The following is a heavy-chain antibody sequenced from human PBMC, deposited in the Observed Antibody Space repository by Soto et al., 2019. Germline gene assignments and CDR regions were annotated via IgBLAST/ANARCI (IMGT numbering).Heavy chain of an antibody. D-gene: IGHD2-8*01. CDR1: GYTFTSYY. CDR2: INPSGGST. CDR3: ARGKGEDCTNGVCYHEGYGMDV. Sequence: ASVKVSCKASGYTFTSYYMHWVRQAPGQGLEWMGIINPSGGSTSYAQKFQGRVTMTRDTSTSTVYMELSSLRSEDTAVYYCARGKGEDCTNGVCYHEGYGMDVWGQGTTVTAP. J-gene: IGHJ6*02. V-gene: IGHV1-46*01.